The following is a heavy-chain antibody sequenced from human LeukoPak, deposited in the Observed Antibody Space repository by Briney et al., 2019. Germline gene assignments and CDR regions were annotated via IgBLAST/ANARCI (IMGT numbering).Heavy chain of an antibody. CDR3: AREGIAAAGTGSHWFDP. D-gene: IGHD6-13*01. CDR2: INPNSGGT. CDR1: GYTFTSYG. V-gene: IGHV1-2*02. J-gene: IGHJ5*02. Sequence: ASVKVSCKASGYTFTSYGISWVRQAPGQGLEWMGWINPNSGGTNYAQKFQGRVTMTRDTSISTAYMELSRLRSDDTAVYYCAREGIAAAGTGSHWFDPWGQGTLVTVSS.